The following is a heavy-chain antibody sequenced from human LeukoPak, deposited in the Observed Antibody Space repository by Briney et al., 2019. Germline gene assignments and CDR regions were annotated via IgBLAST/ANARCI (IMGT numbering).Heavy chain of an antibody. D-gene: IGHD3-22*01. V-gene: IGHV3-7*01. J-gene: IGHJ4*02. CDR2: IKQDGSEK. CDR3: VRIRYSSGYYIDY. CDR1: GFTFSSYW. Sequence: GGSLRLSCAASGFTFSSYWMSWVRQAPGKGLEWVANIKQDGSEKNYVDFLKGRFTLSRDNAKNSLYLQMNSLRGEDTAVYYCVRIRYSSGYYIDYWGQGTLVTVSS.